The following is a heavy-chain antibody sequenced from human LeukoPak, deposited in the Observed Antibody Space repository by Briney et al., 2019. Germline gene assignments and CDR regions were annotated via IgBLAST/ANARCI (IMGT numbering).Heavy chain of an antibody. Sequence: SETLSLTCTVSGGSIGSNYWSWIRQPPGKGLEWIGYIYYSGSTNYNPSLKSRVTMSVDTSKNQFSLKLSSVTAADTAVYYCARDGSGSYYDRSAFDIWGQGTMVTVSS. V-gene: IGHV4-59*12. J-gene: IGHJ3*02. CDR3: ARDGSGSYYDRSAFDI. CDR2: IYYSGST. D-gene: IGHD1-26*01. CDR1: GGSIGSNY.